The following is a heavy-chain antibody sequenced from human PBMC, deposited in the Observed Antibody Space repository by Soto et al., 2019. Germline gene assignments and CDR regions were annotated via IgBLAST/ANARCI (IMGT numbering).Heavy chain of an antibody. CDR3: ASIYDSSGYYYGNNWFDP. D-gene: IGHD3-22*01. CDR1: GASISSGDYY. CDR2: IYDSGST. J-gene: IGHJ5*02. Sequence: PSETLSLTCIVSGASISSGDYYWSWIRQHPGKGLEWIGYIYDSGSTYYNPSLKSRVTISVDTSKNQFSLKLSSVTAADTAVYYCASIYDSSGYYYGNNWFDPWGQGTLVTVSS. V-gene: IGHV4-31*03.